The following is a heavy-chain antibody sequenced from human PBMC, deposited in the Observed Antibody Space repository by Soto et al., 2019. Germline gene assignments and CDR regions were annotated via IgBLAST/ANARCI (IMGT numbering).Heavy chain of an antibody. J-gene: IGHJ4*02. D-gene: IGHD5-18*01. V-gene: IGHV3-53*01. CDR2: IYSAGST. Sequence: PGGSLRLSCAASGLTVSSSYMSWVRQAPGKGLQWVSVIYSAGSTYYANSVKGRFTISRDISTNMVYLQMSSLTDEDTAVYYCAKASGYSYDTHFDYWGQGTLVTVS. CDR1: GLTVSSSY. CDR3: AKASGYSYDTHFDY.